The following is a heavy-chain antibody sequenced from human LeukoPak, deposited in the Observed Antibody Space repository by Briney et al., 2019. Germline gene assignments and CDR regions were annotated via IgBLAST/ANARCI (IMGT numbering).Heavy chain of an antibody. CDR3: ARDFYGDYERSDAFDI. Sequence: ASLKVSCKASGYTFTSYDINWVRQAPGQGLEWMGWINPNSGGTNYAQKFQGRVTMTRDTSISTAYMELSRLRSDDTAVYYCARDFYGDYERSDAFDIWGQGTMVTVSS. CDR2: INPNSGGT. CDR1: GYTFTSYD. J-gene: IGHJ3*02. D-gene: IGHD4-17*01. V-gene: IGHV1-2*02.